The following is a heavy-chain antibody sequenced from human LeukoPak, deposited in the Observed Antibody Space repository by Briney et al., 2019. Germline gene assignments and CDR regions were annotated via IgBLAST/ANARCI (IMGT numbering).Heavy chain of an antibody. Sequence: SETLSLTCAVYGGSFSGYYWSWIRQPPGKGLEWIGEINHSGSTNYNPSLKSRVTISVDTSKNQFSLKLSSVTAADTAVYYCARGSWAGRYYYGSGSYYNDYYYYYYYMDVWGKGTTVTVSS. D-gene: IGHD3-10*01. CDR2: INHSGST. V-gene: IGHV4-34*01. CDR1: GGSFSGYY. CDR3: ARGSWAGRYYYGSGSYYNDYYYYYYYMDV. J-gene: IGHJ6*03.